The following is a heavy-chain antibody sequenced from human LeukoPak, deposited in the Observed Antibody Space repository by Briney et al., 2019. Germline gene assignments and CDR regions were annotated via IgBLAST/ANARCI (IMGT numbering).Heavy chain of an antibody. V-gene: IGHV4-59*04. CDR1: GFTFSSYSMN. J-gene: IGHJ4*02. D-gene: IGHD1-26*01. CDR3: ASLLLQAGDAY. Sequence: GSLRLSCAASGFTFSSYSMNWVRQPPGKGLEWIGSIYYTGSTYYDPSLKSRVTISVDTSNNQFSLSLTSVTAADTAVYYCASLLLQAGDAYWGQGTLVTVSS. CDR2: IYYTGST.